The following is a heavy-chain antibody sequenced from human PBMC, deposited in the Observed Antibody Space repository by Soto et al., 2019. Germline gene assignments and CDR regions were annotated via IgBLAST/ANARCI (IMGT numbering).Heavy chain of an antibody. CDR3: LLWFGESPRDY. Sequence: QVQLVESGGGVVQPGRSLRLSCAASGFTFSSYAMHWVRQAPGKGLEWVAVISYDGSNKYYADSVKGRFTISRDNSKNTLYLQMNSLRAEDTAVYYCLLWFGESPRDYWGQGTLVTVSS. J-gene: IGHJ4*02. CDR2: ISYDGSNK. V-gene: IGHV3-30-3*01. D-gene: IGHD3-10*01. CDR1: GFTFSSYA.